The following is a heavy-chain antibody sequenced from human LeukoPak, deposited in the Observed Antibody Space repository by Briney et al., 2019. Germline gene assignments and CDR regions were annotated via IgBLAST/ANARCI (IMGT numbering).Heavy chain of an antibody. CDR2: IYTSGST. V-gene: IGHV4-4*07. D-gene: IGHD1-26*01. Sequence: PSETLSLTCTVSGGSISSYYWSWVRQPAGKGLEWIGRIYTSGSTNYNPSLMSRVTMSVDTSKNQFSLKLSSVPAADTAVYYCAVYSGSYSPDDAFDIWGQGTMVTVSS. CDR1: GGSISSYY. J-gene: IGHJ3*02. CDR3: AVYSGSYSPDDAFDI.